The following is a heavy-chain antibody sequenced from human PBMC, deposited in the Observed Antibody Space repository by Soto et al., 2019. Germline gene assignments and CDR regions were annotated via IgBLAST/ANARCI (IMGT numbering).Heavy chain of an antibody. D-gene: IGHD6-6*01. J-gene: IGHJ4*02. V-gene: IGHV1-69*13. Sequence: ASVTVSCKASGGTFGSCAISWVRQAPGQGLEWMGGIIPIFGTANYAQKFQGRVTITADESTSTAYMELSSLRSEDTAVYYCASGAARDKYYYFDYWGQGTLVTV. CDR2: IIPIFGTA. CDR1: GGTFGSCA. CDR3: ASGAARDKYYYFDY.